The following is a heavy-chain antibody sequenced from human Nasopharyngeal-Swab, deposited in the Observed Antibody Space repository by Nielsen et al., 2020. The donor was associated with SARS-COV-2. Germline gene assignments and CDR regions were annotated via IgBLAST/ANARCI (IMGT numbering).Heavy chain of an antibody. Sequence: GESLKISCAVSGFTPDYNMHWVRQVPGKGLEWVSLINGDGDRASYAHSVRGRFVVSRDNSKSSVYLQMHSLRNEDTAFYYCVKDRSDYCSTTTCWSDGFDTWGQGTMVTVSS. CDR3: VKDRSDYCSTTTCWSDGFDT. CDR2: INGDGDRA. D-gene: IGHD1-1*01. CDR1: GFTPDYN. J-gene: IGHJ3*02. V-gene: IGHV3-43*01.